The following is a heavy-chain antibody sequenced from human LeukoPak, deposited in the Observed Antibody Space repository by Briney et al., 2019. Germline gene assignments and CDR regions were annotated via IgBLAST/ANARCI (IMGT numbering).Heavy chain of an antibody. D-gene: IGHD4-17*01. V-gene: IGHV3-30*18. J-gene: IGHJ4*02. CDR3: AKRASDYGDYVTYFDY. Sequence: GGSLRLSCAASGFSFISYGMHWVRQAPGKGLEWVGVISDDGRNKKYADSVKGRFTISRDNSKDTLYLQMNSLRDEDTAVYYCAKRASDYGDYVTYFDYWGQGTLVTVSS. CDR2: ISDDGRNK. CDR1: GFSFISYG.